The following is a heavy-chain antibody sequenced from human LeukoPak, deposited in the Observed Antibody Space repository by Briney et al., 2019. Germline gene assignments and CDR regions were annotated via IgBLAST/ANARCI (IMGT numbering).Heavy chain of an antibody. V-gene: IGHV1-46*01. J-gene: IGHJ4*02. CDR1: GYTFTSYY. CDR3: ARESPRKIPFDY. CDR2: INPSSGKT. Sequence: AAVKDSCKASGYTFTSYYMHWVRQAPGQGLEWMGIINPSSGKTSYAQKFQGRVTMTRDTSTSTVYMELSSLRSEDTAVYYCARESPRKIPFDYWGQGTPASVSS.